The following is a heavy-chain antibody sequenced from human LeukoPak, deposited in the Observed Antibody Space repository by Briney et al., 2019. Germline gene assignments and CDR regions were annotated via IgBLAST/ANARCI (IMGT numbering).Heavy chain of an antibody. D-gene: IGHD2-15*01. J-gene: IGHJ5*02. CDR3: AATGSSGLHNWFGL. V-gene: IGHV1-58*02. Sequence: TSLKVSCKASGFDLPMSAMHWLRQARGQRPEWIGWIVVVTGNTEFAQKFQERVTITRDMSTSSVYMELSSLTSEDTAVYYCAATGSSGLHNWFGLWGQGTLVTVSA. CDR2: IVVVTGNT. CDR1: GFDLPMSA.